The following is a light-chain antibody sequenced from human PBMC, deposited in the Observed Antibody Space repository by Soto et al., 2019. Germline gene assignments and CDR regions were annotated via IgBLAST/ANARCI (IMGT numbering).Light chain of an antibody. CDR2: EGS. V-gene: IGLV2-23*01. CDR1: SSDVGSYNL. Sequence: QSALTQPASVSGSPGQSITISCTGTSSDVGSYNLVSWYQQHPGKAPKLMIYEGSKRPSGVSNRFSGSKSGNTASLTISGRQAEDEADYYCCSYAGSSTGWVFGGGTKLTVL. J-gene: IGLJ3*02. CDR3: CSYAGSSTGWV.